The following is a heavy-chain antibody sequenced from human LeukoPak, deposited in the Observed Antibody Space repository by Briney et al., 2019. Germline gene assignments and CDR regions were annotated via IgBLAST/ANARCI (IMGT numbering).Heavy chain of an antibody. CDR2: INPSGGST. J-gene: IGHJ6*03. CDR3: ARSGYSYGNYYYYYMDV. CDR1: GYTFTSYY. Sequence: ASVKVSCKASGYTFTSYYMHWVRQAPGQGLEWMGIINPSGGSTSYAQKFQGRVTMTRDMSTSTVYMELSSLRSEDTAVYYCARSGYSYGNYYYYYMDVWGKGTTVTVSS. D-gene: IGHD5-18*01. V-gene: IGHV1-46*01.